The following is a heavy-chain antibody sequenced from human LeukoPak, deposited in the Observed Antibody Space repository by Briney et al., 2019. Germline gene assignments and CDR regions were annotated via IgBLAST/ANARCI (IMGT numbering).Heavy chain of an antibody. CDR3: ARHQRGNSDAFDI. V-gene: IGHV4-59*01. CDR1: GGSISSYY. J-gene: IGHJ3*02. Sequence: SETLSLTCTVSGGSISSYYWSWIRQPPGKGLEWIGYIYYSGSTNYNPSLKSRVTISVDTSKNQFSLKLSSVTAADTAVYNCARHQRGNSDAFDIWGQGTMVTVSS. D-gene: IGHD4-23*01. CDR2: IYYSGST.